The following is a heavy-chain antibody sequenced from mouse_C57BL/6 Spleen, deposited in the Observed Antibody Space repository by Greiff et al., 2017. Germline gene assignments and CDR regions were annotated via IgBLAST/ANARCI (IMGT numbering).Heavy chain of an antibody. Sequence: EVKLVESGGGLVQPGGSMKLSCAASGFTFSDAWMDWVRQSPEKGLEWVAEIRNKANNHATYYAESVKGRFTISREDSKSSVYLQMNRFKAEGTGHFYCSRERFISSVDYWGQGTSGTGSS. V-gene: IGHV6-6*01. CDR2: IRNKANNHAT. D-gene: IGHD1-1*01. CDR1: GFTFSDAW. J-gene: IGHJ4*01. CDR3: SRERFISSVDY.